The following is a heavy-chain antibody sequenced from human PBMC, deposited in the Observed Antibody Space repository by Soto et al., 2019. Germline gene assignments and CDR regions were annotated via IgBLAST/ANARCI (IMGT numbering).Heavy chain of an antibody. CDR1: GGSFSGYY. J-gene: IGHJ5*02. CDR2: INHSGST. D-gene: IGHD3-10*01. CDR3: ARRKSRSLNGSGTQGRWFDP. Sequence: QVQLQQWGAGLLKPSETLSLTCAVYGGSFSGYYWSWIRQPPGKGLEWIGEINHSGSTNYNPSLKIRVTISVDTSKNQFSLKLSSVTAADTAVYYCARRKSRSLNGSGTQGRWFDPWGQGTLVTVSS. V-gene: IGHV4-34*01.